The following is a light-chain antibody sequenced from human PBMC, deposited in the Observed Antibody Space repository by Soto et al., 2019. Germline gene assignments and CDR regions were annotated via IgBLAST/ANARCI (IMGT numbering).Light chain of an antibody. CDR3: QSYDSGLSGL. V-gene: IGLV1-40*01. J-gene: IGLJ2*01. CDR1: NSNIGAGYD. CDR2: GND. Sequence: QSVLTQPPSVSGAPGQTVTISCTGSNSNIGAGYDVHWYQQVPGTAPKLLIYGNDNRPSWVPDRFSGSKSGTSASLAITGLQADDEADYYCQSYDSGLSGLFGGGTKVTVL.